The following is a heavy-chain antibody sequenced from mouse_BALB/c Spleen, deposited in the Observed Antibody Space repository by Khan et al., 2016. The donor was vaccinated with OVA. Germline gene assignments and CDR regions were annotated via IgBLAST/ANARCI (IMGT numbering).Heavy chain of an antibody. V-gene: IGHV5-6*01. CDR3: STHLTGSFAY. J-gene: IGHJ3*01. CDR2: ISSDGDYT. CDR1: GFTFSPYS. D-gene: IGHD4-1*01. Sequence: EVELVESGGDLVKSGGSLKLSCAASGFTFSPYSMSWVRQTPDKRLEWVATISSDGDYTYYPDSVKGRFNISRDNAKNALYLQMFSLKSEDTAMYYCSTHLTGSFAYWSQGILVTVSA.